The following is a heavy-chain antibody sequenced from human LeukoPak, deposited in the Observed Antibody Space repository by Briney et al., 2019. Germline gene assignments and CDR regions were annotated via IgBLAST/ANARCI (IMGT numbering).Heavy chain of an antibody. CDR3: ARAPPGEYAFDI. CDR2: IYYSGST. D-gene: IGHD3-10*01. J-gene: IGHJ3*02. Sequence: KSLETLSLTCTVSGGSISSYYWSWIRQPPGKGLEWIGYIYYSGSTNYNPSLKSRVTISVDTSKNQFSLKLSSVTAADTAVYYCARAPPGEYAFDIWGQGTMVTVSS. V-gene: IGHV4-59*08. CDR1: GGSISSYY.